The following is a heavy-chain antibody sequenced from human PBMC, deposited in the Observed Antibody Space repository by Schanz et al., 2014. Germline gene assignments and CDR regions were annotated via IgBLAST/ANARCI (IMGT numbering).Heavy chain of an antibody. CDR3: ARDPNTSAWLPYFDT. Sequence: VQLVDSGGGLVQPGGSLRLSCAVSGFTVSDHYMDWVRQAPGKGLEWVAVMWNDGIKTHYADSGKGRFTISRDNSKNTVYLQMNSLRTDDTAMYYCARDPNTSAWLPYFDTWGQGTLVTVSS. CDR2: MWNDGIKT. V-gene: IGHV3-33*08. D-gene: IGHD6-19*01. J-gene: IGHJ4*02. CDR1: GFTVSDHY.